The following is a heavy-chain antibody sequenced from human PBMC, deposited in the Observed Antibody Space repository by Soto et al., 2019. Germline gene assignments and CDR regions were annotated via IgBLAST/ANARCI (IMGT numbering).Heavy chain of an antibody. CDR2: VSSEGGTQ. V-gene: IGHV3-30-3*01. CDR1: GFTFSTYA. J-gene: IGHJ4*02. CDR3: ARESEDLTSNFDY. Sequence: QVQLVESGGGVVQPGGSLRLSCAASGFTFSTYAMQWVRQAPGKGLEWVAVVSSEGGTQFYADSMKGRFTVSRDNAKNSVYLDMNSLSAEDTAVYYCARESEDLTSNFDYWGQGTLVTVSS.